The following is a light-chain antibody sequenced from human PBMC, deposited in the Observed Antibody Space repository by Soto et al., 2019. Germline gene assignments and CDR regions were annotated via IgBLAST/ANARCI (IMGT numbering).Light chain of an antibody. J-gene: IGLJ1*01. V-gene: IGLV2-14*01. CDR2: DVS. Sequence: SVLTQPASVSGSPGQSITISCTGTSSDVGGYNYVSWYQQHPGKAPKLMIYDVSNRPSGVSNRFSGSKSGNTASLTISGLQAEDEADYYCSSYTSSSTPGVFGTGTKVTV. CDR1: SSDVGGYNY. CDR3: SSYTSSSTPGV.